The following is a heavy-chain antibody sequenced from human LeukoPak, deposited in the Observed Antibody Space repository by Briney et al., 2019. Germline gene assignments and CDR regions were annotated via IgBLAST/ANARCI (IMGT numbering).Heavy chain of an antibody. CDR1: GYTLTSYY. V-gene: IGHV1-46*01. CDR3: ARVGGYGDYDY. Sequence: ASVKVSCKASGYTLTSYYMHWVRQAPGQGLEWMGIINPSGGSTSYAQKFQGRVTMTRDMSTSTVYMELSSLRSEDTAVYYCARVGGYGDYDYWGQGTLVTVSS. J-gene: IGHJ4*02. CDR2: INPSGGST. D-gene: IGHD4-17*01.